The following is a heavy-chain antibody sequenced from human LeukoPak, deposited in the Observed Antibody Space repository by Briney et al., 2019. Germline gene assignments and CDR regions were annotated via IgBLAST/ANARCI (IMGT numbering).Heavy chain of an antibody. CDR1: GGSFSGYY. D-gene: IGHD3-10*01. J-gene: IGHJ3*02. Sequence: PSETLSLTCAVHGGSFSGYYWSWIRQPPGKGLEWVGEINHSGSTNYNPSLKSRVTISVDTSKNQFSLKLSSVTAADTAVYYCAILWFGEAHAFDIWGQGTMVTVSS. CDR2: INHSGST. CDR3: AILWFGEAHAFDI. V-gene: IGHV4-34*01.